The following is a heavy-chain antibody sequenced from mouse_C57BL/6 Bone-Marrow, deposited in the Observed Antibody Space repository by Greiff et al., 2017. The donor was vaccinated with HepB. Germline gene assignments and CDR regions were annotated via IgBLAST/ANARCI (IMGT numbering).Heavy chain of an antibody. Sequence: QVHVKQSGAELVRPGASVKLSCKASGYTFTDYYINWVKQRPGQGLEWIARIYPGSGNTYYNEKFKGKATLTAEKSSSTAYMQLSSLTSEDSAVYFCAREGLRRGSYAMDYWGQGTSVTVSS. CDR3: AREGLRRGSYAMDY. CDR1: GYTFTDYY. D-gene: IGHD2-4*01. V-gene: IGHV1-76*01. CDR2: IYPGSGNT. J-gene: IGHJ4*01.